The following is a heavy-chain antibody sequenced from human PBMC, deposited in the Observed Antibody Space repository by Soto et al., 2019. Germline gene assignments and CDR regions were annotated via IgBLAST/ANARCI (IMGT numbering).Heavy chain of an antibody. D-gene: IGHD1-1*01. CDR2: ISAHNGNT. CDR3: ARGGYGDY. CDR1: GYTFTSYG. V-gene: IGHV1-18*01. Sequence: QVHLVQSGAEVKKPGASVKVSCKASGYTFTSYGITWVRQAPGQGLEWMGWISAHNGNTDYAQKLQGRVIVTRDTSRSSGYMERRGLISDDTAVYYWARGGYGDYWGQGALVTVSS. J-gene: IGHJ4*02.